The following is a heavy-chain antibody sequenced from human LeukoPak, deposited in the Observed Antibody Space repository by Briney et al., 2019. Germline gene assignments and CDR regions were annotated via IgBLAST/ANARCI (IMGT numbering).Heavy chain of an antibody. CDR2: INHSGST. Sequence: PSETLSLTCAVYGGSFSGYYWSWIRQPPGKGLEWIGEINHSGSTNYNPSLKSRVTISVDTSKNQFSLKLSSVTAADTAVYYCARTVSGWGQGTLVTVSS. D-gene: IGHD6-19*01. CDR3: ARTVSG. V-gene: IGHV4-34*01. CDR1: GGSFSGYY. J-gene: IGHJ4*02.